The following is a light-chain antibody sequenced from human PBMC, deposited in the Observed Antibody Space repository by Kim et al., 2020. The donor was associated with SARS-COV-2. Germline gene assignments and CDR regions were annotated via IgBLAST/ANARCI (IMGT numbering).Light chain of an antibody. V-gene: IGLV3-19*01. CDR3: ISRDNSGDHVV. Sequence: SSELTQDPAVSVALGQTVRITCQGDSLRSYYASWYQQKPGQAPILVIHGKNNRPSGIPDRFSGSSSGNTASLTVTGPQAVDEADYYCISRDNSGDHVVFG. J-gene: IGLJ2*01. CDR1: SLRSYY. CDR2: GKN.